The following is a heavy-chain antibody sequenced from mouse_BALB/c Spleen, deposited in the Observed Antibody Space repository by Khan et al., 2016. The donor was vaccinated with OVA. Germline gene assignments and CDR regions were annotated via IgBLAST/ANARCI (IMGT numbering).Heavy chain of an antibody. V-gene: IGHV1-77*01. J-gene: IGHJ3*01. CDR2: IYPGSGST. CDR1: GYTFTDYV. D-gene: IGHD1-1*01. Sequence: QVQLQQPGPELVKPGAAVKMSCKASGYTFTDYVISWVKQRTGQGPEWIGEIYPGSGSTYYNEKFMGKATLTADKSSNTVYMQLSSLTSEDSAVYFCARSYDGAWFAYWGQGTLVTVSA. CDR3: ARSYDGAWFAY.